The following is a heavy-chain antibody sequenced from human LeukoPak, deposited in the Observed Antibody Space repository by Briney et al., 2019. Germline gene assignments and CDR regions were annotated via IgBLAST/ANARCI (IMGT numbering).Heavy chain of an antibody. CDR1: GFTVSSNY. D-gene: IGHD3-22*01. CDR2: ISGSGGST. Sequence: RPGGSLRLSCAASGFTVSSNYMSWVRQAPGKGLEWVSAISGSGGSTYYADSVKGRFTISRDNSKNTLYLQMNSLRAEYTAVYYCAKDLSGGYSRGLLISGAFDIWGQGTMVTVSS. V-gene: IGHV3-23*01. CDR3: AKDLSGGYSRGLLISGAFDI. J-gene: IGHJ3*02.